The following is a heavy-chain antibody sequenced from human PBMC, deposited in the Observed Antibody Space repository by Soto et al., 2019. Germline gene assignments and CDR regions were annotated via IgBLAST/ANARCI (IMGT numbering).Heavy chain of an antibody. CDR3: ARVSTTAKTFEF. Sequence: EVQLVETGGGLIQPGGSLRLSCAASGFTLSSNYMSWFRQAPGKGLEWVSVFYSGGSTYYTDSVKGRFTISRDNSKNTLYLQMNSLRAEDTALYYCARVSTTAKTFEFWGQGTLVTVSS. V-gene: IGHV3-53*02. CDR2: FYSGGST. CDR1: GFTLSSNY. J-gene: IGHJ4*02. D-gene: IGHD4-17*01.